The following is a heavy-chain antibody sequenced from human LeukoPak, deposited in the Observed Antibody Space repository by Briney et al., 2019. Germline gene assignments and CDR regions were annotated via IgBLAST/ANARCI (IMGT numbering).Heavy chain of an antibody. V-gene: IGHV3-23*01. J-gene: IGHJ5*02. Sequence: PGGSLRLSCEASGFRFSSYAMNWVRQAPGKGLEWVSTIGSGGSTYYSDSVKGRFTISRDNFKNTLYLQMNSLRVEDTAIYYCAGRSYETLTGFDPWGQGTLVTASS. CDR2: IGSGGST. D-gene: IGHD3-9*01. CDR1: GFRFSSYA. CDR3: AGRSYETLTGFDP.